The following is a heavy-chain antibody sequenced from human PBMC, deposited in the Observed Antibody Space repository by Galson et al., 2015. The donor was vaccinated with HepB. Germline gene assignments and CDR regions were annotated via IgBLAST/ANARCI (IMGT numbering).Heavy chain of an antibody. CDR1: GFTFSSLG. Sequence: SLRLSCAASGFTFSSLGMTWVRQAPGKGLECVSAIGVNAGSTDYADSVKGRFTISRDNSKNMLYLQMNNLRAEDTAVYYCANGTTKIDYWGQGTLVPVSS. J-gene: IGHJ4*02. V-gene: IGHV3-23*01. CDR2: IGVNAGST. D-gene: IGHD1-1*01. CDR3: ANGTTKIDY.